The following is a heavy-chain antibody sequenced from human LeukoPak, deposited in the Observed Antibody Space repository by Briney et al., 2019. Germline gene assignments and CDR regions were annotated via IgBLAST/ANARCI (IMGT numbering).Heavy chain of an antibody. CDR2: VDHTRNT. V-gene: IGHV4-59*01. Sequence: PSETLSLTCSVSDDSITMYYWTWIRQPPGKGLEWIGYVDHTRNTNFNPSLNGRVSISRDTTKNLFSLSLRSVTAADTAVYYCAIQWLSAYDAFDIWGQGTMVTVSS. D-gene: IGHD3-22*01. J-gene: IGHJ3*02. CDR3: AIQWLSAYDAFDI. CDR1: DDSITMYY.